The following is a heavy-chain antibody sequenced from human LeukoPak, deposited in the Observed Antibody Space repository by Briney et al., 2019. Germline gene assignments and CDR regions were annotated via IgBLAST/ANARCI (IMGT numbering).Heavy chain of an antibody. J-gene: IGHJ4*02. D-gene: IGHD6-19*01. CDR3: SRDPRGIALAGTYDY. CDR2: ISYDGNKK. Sequence: GGSLRLSCAASGFSFSSFGMHWVRQAPGKGLEWVAVISYDGNKKYYGDSVKGRFTISRDNSMNTLYLKMNSLRADDTAVYYCSRDPRGIALAGTYDYWGQGILSPSP. V-gene: IGHV3-30*03. CDR1: GFSFSSFG.